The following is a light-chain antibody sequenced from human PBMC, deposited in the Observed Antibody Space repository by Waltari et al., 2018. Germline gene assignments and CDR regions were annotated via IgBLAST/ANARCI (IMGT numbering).Light chain of an antibody. J-gene: IGKJ1*01. V-gene: IGKV3-11*01. CDR3: QQRSLWPRT. CDR1: QDISTD. CDR2: DVY. Sequence: EIVLTQSPATLSLSPGDTGTLSCRASQDISTDLAWYQHRPGQPPRLRVYDVYNRAAGIPPRFSGSGSGTDFTLTISSLEPEDLAVYFCQQRSLWPRTFGPGTKVEI.